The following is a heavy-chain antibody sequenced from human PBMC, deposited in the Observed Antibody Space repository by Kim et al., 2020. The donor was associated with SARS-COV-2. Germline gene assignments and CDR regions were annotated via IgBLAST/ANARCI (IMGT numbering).Heavy chain of an antibody. Sequence: GGSLRLSCAASGFTFSSYAMHWVRQAPGKGLEWVAVISYDGSNKYYADSVKGRFTISRDNSKNTLYLQMNSLRAEDTAVYYCARDLNGDPRSSPPSYVYYYYGMDVWGQGTTVTVSS. CDR2: ISYDGSNK. CDR1: GFTFSSYA. CDR3: ARDLNGDPRSSPPSYVYYYYGMDV. V-gene: IGHV3-30*04. J-gene: IGHJ6*02. D-gene: IGHD4-17*01.